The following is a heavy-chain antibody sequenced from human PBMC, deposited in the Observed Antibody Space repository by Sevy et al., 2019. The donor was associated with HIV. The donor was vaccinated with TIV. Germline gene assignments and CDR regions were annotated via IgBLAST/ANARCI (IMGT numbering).Heavy chain of an antibody. D-gene: IGHD6-13*01. CDR1: GGTFSNYA. V-gene: IGHV1-69*13. CDR2: IIPIFGTA. J-gene: IGHJ4*02. Sequence: ASVKVSCKASGGTFSNYAISWVRQAPGQGLEWMGGIIPIFGTANYAQKFQGRVTITADESTSTAYMELSSLRSEDTAVYYCARDHSSSSTGANFDYWGQGTLVTVSS. CDR3: ARDHSSSSTGANFDY.